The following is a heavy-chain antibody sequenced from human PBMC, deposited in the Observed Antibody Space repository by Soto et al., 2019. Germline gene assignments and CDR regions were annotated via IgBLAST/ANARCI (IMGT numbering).Heavy chain of an antibody. J-gene: IGHJ6*02. Sequence: SVKVSCKASGGTFSSYTISWVRQAPGQGLEWMGRIIPILGIANYAQKFQGRVTITADKSTSTAYMELSSLRSADTAVYYCARPTFGELVYYGMDVWGQGTTVTV. CDR2: IIPILGIA. V-gene: IGHV1-69*02. D-gene: IGHD3-10*02. CDR1: GGTFSSYT. CDR3: ARPTFGELVYYGMDV.